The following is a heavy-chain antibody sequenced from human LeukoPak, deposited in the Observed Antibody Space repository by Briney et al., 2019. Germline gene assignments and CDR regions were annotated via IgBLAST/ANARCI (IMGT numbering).Heavy chain of an antibody. J-gene: IGHJ4*02. CDR3: ARRYFALDY. Sequence: SETLSLTCTVSGGSISNFYWSWIRQTPGKGLEWIGYMYYTGSTNYNPSLMSRVTMSVDTSKNVFSLRLSSVTAADTAVYYCARRYFALDYWGQGTLVTVSS. CDR1: GGSISNFY. CDR2: MYYTGST. D-gene: IGHD3-9*01. V-gene: IGHV4-59*01.